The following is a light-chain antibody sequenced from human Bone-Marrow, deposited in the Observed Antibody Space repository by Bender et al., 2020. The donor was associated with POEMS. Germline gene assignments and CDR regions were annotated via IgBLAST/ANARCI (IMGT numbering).Light chain of an antibody. V-gene: IGLV2-23*02. Sequence: QSALTQPPSASGSPGQSVTISCTGTSSDVGGYNFVSWYQQHPGKAPKLMIHAVSNRPSGVSNRFSGSKSGNTASLTISGLQAEDEADYYCCSYAGSTTFVVFGGGTKLTVL. J-gene: IGLJ2*01. CDR1: SSDVGGYNF. CDR2: AVS. CDR3: CSYAGSTTFVV.